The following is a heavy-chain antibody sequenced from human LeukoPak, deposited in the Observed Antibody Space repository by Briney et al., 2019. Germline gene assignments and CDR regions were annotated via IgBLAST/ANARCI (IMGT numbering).Heavy chain of an antibody. D-gene: IGHD3-22*01. Sequence: GESLKISCKGSGYSFTSYWIGWVRQMPGKGPEWMGIIYPGDSDTRYSPSFQGQVTISADKSISTAYLQWSSLKASDTAIYYCARLGYYDSSGYYQYYFDYWGQGTLVTVSS. J-gene: IGHJ4*02. CDR3: ARLGYYDSSGYYQYYFDY. V-gene: IGHV5-51*01. CDR1: GYSFTSYW. CDR2: IYPGDSDT.